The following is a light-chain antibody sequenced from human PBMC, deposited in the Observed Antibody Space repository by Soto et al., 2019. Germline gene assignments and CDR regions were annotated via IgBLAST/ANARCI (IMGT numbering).Light chain of an antibody. CDR3: QHYKQYPYT. V-gene: IGKV1-5*03. Sequence: DVQMTQSPSTLSVSVGDRVTITCRASQNINSWLAWYQQKPGKAPNLLIYEASNLESGVPSRFSGSASGTEFTLTISSLQPDDFAPYFCQHYKQYPYTFGQGTKLEIK. J-gene: IGKJ2*01. CDR1: QNINSW. CDR2: EAS.